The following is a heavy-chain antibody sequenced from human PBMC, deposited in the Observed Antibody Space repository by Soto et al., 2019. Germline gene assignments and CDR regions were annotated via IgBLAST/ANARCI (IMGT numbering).Heavy chain of an antibody. CDR1: GFIFSSHA. CDR2: ISGSGGST. J-gene: IGHJ6*02. CDR3: ANDYYGMDV. Sequence: GGSLRLSCAASGFIFSSHAMSWVRQAPGKGLEWVSTISGSGGSTYYADSVKGRFTISRDNSKNTLSLQMNSLRAEDTAVYYCANDYYGMDVWGPGTTVTVSS. V-gene: IGHV3-23*01.